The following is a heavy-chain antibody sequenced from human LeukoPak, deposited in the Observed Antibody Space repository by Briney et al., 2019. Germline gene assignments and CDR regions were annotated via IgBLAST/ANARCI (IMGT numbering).Heavy chain of an antibody. Sequence: ASVKVSCNASGYTFTGYYIHWVRQAPGQGLEWMGRINPNNGDTNYAQKFPGRVTLTRDTSIGTAYMELGSLRSDDTAMYYCVREITRATTYFDSWGQGTLVTVSS. CDR1: GYTFTGYY. V-gene: IGHV1-2*06. CDR3: VREITRATTYFDS. J-gene: IGHJ4*02. CDR2: INPNNGDT. D-gene: IGHD1-26*01.